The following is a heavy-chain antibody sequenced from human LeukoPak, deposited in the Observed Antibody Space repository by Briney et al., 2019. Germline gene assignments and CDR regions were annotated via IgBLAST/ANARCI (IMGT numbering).Heavy chain of an antibody. CDR2: ISGSSGII. CDR3: ARGSTYDEVRGQVPFDY. D-gene: IGHD3-3*01. J-gene: IGHJ4*02. V-gene: IGHV3-48*01. CDR1: GFTFNTYT. Sequence: GGSLRLSCAASGFTFNTYTMNWVRQAPGKGLEWVSYISGSSGIIDYADSVRGRFTISRDNAKNSLYLQMNSLRAEDTAVYYCARGSTYDEVRGQVPFDYWGQGTLVTVSS.